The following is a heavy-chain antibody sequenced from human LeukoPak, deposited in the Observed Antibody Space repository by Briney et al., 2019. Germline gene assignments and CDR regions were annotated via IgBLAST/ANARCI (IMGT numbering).Heavy chain of an antibody. CDR1: GLTFSSYA. CDR3: AKAFREYGSSTYSSFDI. Sequence: PGGSLRLSCAASGLTFSSYAMHWVRQAPGKGLEWVAVISYDGNNKYYADSVRGRFTISRDNSKNILYLQMNSLSTEDTAIYYCAKAFREYGSSTYSSFDIWGQGTMVTVSS. J-gene: IGHJ3*02. D-gene: IGHD6-13*01. CDR2: ISYDGNNK. V-gene: IGHV3-30-3*01.